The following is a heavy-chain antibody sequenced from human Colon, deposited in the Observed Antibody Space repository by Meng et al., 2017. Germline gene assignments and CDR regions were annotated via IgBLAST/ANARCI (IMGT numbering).Heavy chain of an antibody. CDR1: DISISTYY. CDR2: VHYSGST. D-gene: IGHD4-23*01. Sequence: SETLSLTCTVSDISISTYYWNWIRQPPGKGLEWIGFVHYSGSTNYNPSLKTRVIISVDTSKNQFSLRLNSVTAADTAVYYCEKTELSAEGGGYFDLWGHGSLVTVSS. V-gene: IGHV4-59*13. CDR3: EKTELSAEGGGYFDL. J-gene: IGHJ2*01.